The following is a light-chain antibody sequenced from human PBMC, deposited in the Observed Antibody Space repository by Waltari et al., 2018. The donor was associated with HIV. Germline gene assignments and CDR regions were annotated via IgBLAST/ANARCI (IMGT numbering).Light chain of an antibody. CDR3: CSYVNTRTPVV. CDR1: GSAVGSSYF. Sequence: QSALTQPRSVSGSPGQWVSISCTANGSAVGSSYFVSWYQRHPGKAPKLMIFDVDQRPSGVPARFSGSKSGNTASLTISGLQADDEAEYYCCSYVNTRTPVVFGGGTQVTVL. CDR2: DVD. V-gene: IGLV2-11*01. J-gene: IGLJ3*02.